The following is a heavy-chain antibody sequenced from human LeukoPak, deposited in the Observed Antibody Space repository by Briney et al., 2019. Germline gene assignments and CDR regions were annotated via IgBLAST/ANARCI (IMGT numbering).Heavy chain of an antibody. V-gene: IGHV1-46*01. D-gene: IGHD1-7*01. Sequence: ASVTVSCKASGYTFTSYYMHWVRQAPGQGLEWMGIINPSGGSTSYAQKFQGRVTMTRDMSTSTVYMELSSLRSEDTAVYYCARDGDWNYVGGYWFDPWGQGTLVTVSS. CDR3: ARDGDWNYVGGYWFDP. CDR2: INPSGGST. J-gene: IGHJ5*02. CDR1: GYTFTSYY.